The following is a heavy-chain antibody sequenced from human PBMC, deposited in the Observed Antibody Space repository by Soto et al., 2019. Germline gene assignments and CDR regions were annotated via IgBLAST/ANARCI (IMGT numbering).Heavy chain of an antibody. J-gene: IGHJ4*02. CDR3: ARGQGRSGYYDSTGYSPIH. V-gene: IGHV1-46*01. CDR1: GYTFTSYY. D-gene: IGHD3-22*01. Sequence: ASVKVSCKASGYTFTSYYMHWVRQAPGQGLEWMGIINPSGGSTSYAQKFQGRVTMTRDTSTSTVYMELSSLRSEDTAVYYCARGQGRSGYYDSTGYSPIHWGQGPLVTVSS. CDR2: INPSGGST.